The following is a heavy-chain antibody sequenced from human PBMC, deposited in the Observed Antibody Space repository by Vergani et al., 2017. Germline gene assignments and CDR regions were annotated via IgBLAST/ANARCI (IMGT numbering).Heavy chain of an antibody. CDR1: GGSISRNDYY. CDR2: IYYSGST. CDR3: ASGYYYDSSGYYFSYYYYYGMDV. D-gene: IGHD3-22*01. Sequence: QVQLQESCPGQVKPSQTLSLTCSVSGGSISRNDYYWTWIRQPPGKGLEWLGYIYYSGSTYYNPSLNSRLTMSVDTSKNHFSLKLSSVTAADTAVYYCASGYYYDSSGYYFSYYYYYGMDVWGQGTTVTVSS. J-gene: IGHJ6*02. V-gene: IGHV4-30-4*08.